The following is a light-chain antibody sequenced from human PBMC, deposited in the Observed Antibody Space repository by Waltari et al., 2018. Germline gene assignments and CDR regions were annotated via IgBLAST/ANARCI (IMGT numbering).Light chain of an antibody. CDR1: QSINTW. CDR2: AAS. J-gene: IGKJ5*01. V-gene: IGKV1-39*01. Sequence: DIQMTQSPSTLCASVGDRVTITCRASQSINTWLAWYQQKPGRAPKILIYAASSLQSGVPSRFSGSGSGTDFTLTISSLQPEDFATYYCQQSSITPKTFGQGTRLEIK. CDR3: QQSSITPKT.